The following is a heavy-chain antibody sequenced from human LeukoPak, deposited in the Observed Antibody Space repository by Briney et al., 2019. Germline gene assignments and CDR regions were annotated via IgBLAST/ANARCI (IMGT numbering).Heavy chain of an antibody. J-gene: IGHJ6*02. Sequence: GGSLRLSCAASGFTFSSYSMNWVRQAPGKGLEWVSSISSSSSYIYYADSVKGRFTISRDNAKNSLYLQMNSLRAEDTAVYYCAKPRLDTLYYYGVDVWGQGTTVTVSS. D-gene: IGHD5-18*01. V-gene: IGHV3-21*01. CDR3: AKPRLDTLYYYGVDV. CDR1: GFTFSSYS. CDR2: ISSSSSYI.